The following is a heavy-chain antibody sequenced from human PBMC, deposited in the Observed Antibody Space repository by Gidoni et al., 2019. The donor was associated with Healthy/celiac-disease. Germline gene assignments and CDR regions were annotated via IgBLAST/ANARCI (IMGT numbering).Heavy chain of an antibody. CDR1: GFTFSSYW. V-gene: IGHV3-7*01. J-gene: IGHJ4*02. Sequence: EVQLVESGGGLVQPGGSLRLSCAASGFTFSSYWMSWVRQAPGKGLEWVANIKQDGSEKYYVDSVKGRFTISRDNAKNSLYLQMNSLRAEDTAVYYCAREWDYDILTGYTLVSCFDYWGQGTLVTVSS. CDR3: AREWDYDILTGYTLVSCFDY. D-gene: IGHD3-9*01. CDR2: IKQDGSEK.